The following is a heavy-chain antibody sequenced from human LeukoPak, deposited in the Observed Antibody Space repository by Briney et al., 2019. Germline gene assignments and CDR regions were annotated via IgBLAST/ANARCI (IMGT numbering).Heavy chain of an antibody. Sequence: ASVKVSCKDSGYTFTTYYISWVRQAPGQGLEWMGWISAYNGNTNYAQKFQGRVTMTTDTSTSTAYMELRSLRSDDTAVYYCAREEGAPIAAANVWGLGTMVTVSS. CDR3: AREEGAPIAAANV. D-gene: IGHD6-13*01. J-gene: IGHJ3*01. V-gene: IGHV1-18*01. CDR2: ISAYNGNT. CDR1: GYTFTTYY.